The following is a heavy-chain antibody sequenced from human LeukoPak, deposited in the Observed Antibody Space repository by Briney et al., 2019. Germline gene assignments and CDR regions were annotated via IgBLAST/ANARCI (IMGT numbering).Heavy chain of an antibody. CDR3: ATVSGQTPRLCDY. CDR1: GYTFTIYG. Sequence: ASVMVSSKASGYTFTIYGISWVRQAPGQGLEWMGWICAYNGNTNYAQKLQGRVTMTTDTSTSTAYMELRSLRSDDTAVYYCATVSGQTPRLCDYWGQGTLVTVSS. D-gene: IGHD5-12*01. J-gene: IGHJ4*02. CDR2: ICAYNGNT. V-gene: IGHV1-18*01.